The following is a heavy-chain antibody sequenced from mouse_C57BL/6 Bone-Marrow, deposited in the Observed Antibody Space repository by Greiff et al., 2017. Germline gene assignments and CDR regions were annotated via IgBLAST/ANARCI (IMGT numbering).Heavy chain of an antibody. D-gene: IGHD1-1*01. CDR1: CYTFTSSG. Sequence: VKLQQSVAELARPGASVKLSCKASCYTFTSSGISWVKQRTGQGLEWIGEIYPRSGNTYYNEKFKGKATLTADKSSSTAYMELRSLTSEDSAVYFCASDGLLRGYFDVWGTGTTVTVSS. CDR3: ASDGLLRGYFDV. J-gene: IGHJ1*03. V-gene: IGHV1-81*01. CDR2: IYPRSGNT.